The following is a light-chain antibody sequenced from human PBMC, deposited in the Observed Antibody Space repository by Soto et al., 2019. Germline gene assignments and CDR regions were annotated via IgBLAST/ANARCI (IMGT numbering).Light chain of an antibody. CDR3: GTWDSGLSAVV. J-gene: IGLJ2*01. V-gene: IGLV1-51*01. CDR2: DND. CDR1: TSNIGSNF. Sequence: QSVLTQPPSVSAAPGQMVNISCSGSTSNIGSNFVSWYQHLPGTAPKLLIYDNDKRPPGIPGRFSGSKSGASASLGITGLQSGDEADYYCGTWDSGLSAVVFGGGTKVTVL.